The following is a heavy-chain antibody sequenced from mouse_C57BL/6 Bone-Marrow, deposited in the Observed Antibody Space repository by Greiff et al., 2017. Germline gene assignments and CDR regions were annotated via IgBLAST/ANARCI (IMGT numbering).Heavy chain of an antibody. D-gene: IGHD4-1*01. V-gene: IGHV5-6*01. Sequence: EVQGVESGGDLVKPGGSLKLSCAASGFTFSSYGMSWVRQTPDKRLEWVATISSGGSYTYYPDSGKGRFTISRDNAKNTLYLQMSSRKSEDTAMYYCARRGNWDDYWGQGTTLTVSS. CDR2: ISSGGSYT. J-gene: IGHJ2*01. CDR1: GFTFSSYG. CDR3: ARRGNWDDY.